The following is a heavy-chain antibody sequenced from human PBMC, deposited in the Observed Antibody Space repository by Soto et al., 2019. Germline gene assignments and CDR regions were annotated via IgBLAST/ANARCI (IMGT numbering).Heavy chain of an antibody. CDR1: GYTFTSYD. D-gene: IGHD3-22*01. V-gene: IGHV1-8*01. CDR3: ARGPCDSSGYVLALY. CDR2: MNPNSGNT. Sequence: ASVKVSCEASGYTFTSYDINWVRQATGQGLEWMGWMNPNSGNTGYAQKFQGRVTMTRNTSISTAYMELSSLRSEDTAVYYCARGPCDSSGYVLALYWGQGTLVTVSS. J-gene: IGHJ4*02.